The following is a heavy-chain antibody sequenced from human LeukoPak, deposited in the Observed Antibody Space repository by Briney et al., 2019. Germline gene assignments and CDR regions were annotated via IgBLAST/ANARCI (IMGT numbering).Heavy chain of an antibody. CDR2: ISGSGGST. CDR3: AKGDSSDWYDLSYIDV. J-gene: IGHJ6*03. V-gene: IGHV3-23*01. CDR1: GFTFSSYA. D-gene: IGHD6-19*01. Sequence: HSGGSLRLSCAASGFTFSSYAMNWVRQAPGKGLEWVSVISGSGGSTYYTDSVKGRFTISRDNSKNTLYLQMNSLRAEDTAVYYCAKGDSSDWYDLSYIDVWGKGTTVTVSS.